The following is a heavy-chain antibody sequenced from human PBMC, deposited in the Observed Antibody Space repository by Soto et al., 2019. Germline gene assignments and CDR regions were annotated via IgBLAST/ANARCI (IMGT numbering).Heavy chain of an antibody. CDR1: GGSISSSGYY. J-gene: IGHJ4*01. Sequence: PSGTLSLTCTVSGGSISSSGYYWAWLRQPPGRGLEWIGSIYYNGDTYFYPSLKSRVTISVDTSKNQFSLKLTSVTAADTALYFCARGGKYYQQETYFFDYWGQGSLVNVSS. CDR2: IYYNGDT. V-gene: IGHV4-39*01. CDR3: ARGGKYYQQETYFFDY. D-gene: IGHD3-16*01.